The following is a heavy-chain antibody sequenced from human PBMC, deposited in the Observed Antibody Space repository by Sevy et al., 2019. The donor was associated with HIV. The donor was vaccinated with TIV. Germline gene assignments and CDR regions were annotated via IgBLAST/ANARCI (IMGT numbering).Heavy chain of an antibody. J-gene: IGHJ4*02. CDR2: ISSSSTYI. D-gene: IGHD3-22*01. CDR3: ASGSLDSTGYPFDY. Sequence: GGSLRLSCAASGFTFSIYTMNWVRQAPGKGLEWVSSISSSSTYIYYADSVRGRFTISRDNAKNSLYLQMHSLRAEDTAVYYCASGSLDSTGYPFDYWSQGTLVTVSS. V-gene: IGHV3-21*01. CDR1: GFTFSIYT.